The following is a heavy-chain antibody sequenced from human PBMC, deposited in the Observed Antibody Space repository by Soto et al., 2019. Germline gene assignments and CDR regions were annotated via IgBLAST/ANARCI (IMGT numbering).Heavy chain of an antibody. CDR2: IYHSGST. V-gene: IGHV4-38-2*02. J-gene: IGHJ6*02. CDR1: GYSISSGYY. D-gene: IGHD6-19*01. Sequence: PSETLSLTCAVSGYSISSGYYWGWIRQPPGKGLEWIGSIYHSGSTYYNPSLKSRVTISVDTSKNQFSLKLSSVTAADTAVYYCARDNSPRPRVDAQWYYYGMDVWGQGTTVTVSS. CDR3: ARDNSPRPRVDAQWYYYGMDV.